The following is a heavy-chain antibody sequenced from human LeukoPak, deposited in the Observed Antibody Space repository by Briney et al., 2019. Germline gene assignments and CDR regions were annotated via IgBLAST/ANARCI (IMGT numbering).Heavy chain of an antibody. Sequence: GASVKVSCKASGYTFTGYYIHWVRQAPGQGLEWMGRINPNSGGTNYAQKFQGRVTMTRDTSISTAYMELSRLRSDDTAVYYCAREGRRGRYCSGGSCWFDPWGQGTLVTVSS. CDR3: AREGRRGRYCSGGSCWFDP. V-gene: IGHV1-2*06. CDR2: INPNSGGT. J-gene: IGHJ5*02. CDR1: GYTFTGYY. D-gene: IGHD2-15*01.